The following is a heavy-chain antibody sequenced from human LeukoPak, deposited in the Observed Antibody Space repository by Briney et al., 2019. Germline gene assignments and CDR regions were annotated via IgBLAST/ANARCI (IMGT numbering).Heavy chain of an antibody. Sequence: GGSLRLSCAASGFTFSSYAMHWVRQAPGKGLEWVAVIPYDGSNKYYADSVKGRFTISRDNSKNTLYLQMNSLRAEDTAVYYCARDPSSGWYLKGWFDPWGQGTLVTVSS. J-gene: IGHJ5*02. D-gene: IGHD6-19*01. CDR2: IPYDGSNK. CDR3: ARDPSSGWYLKGWFDP. V-gene: IGHV3-30*04. CDR1: GFTFSSYA.